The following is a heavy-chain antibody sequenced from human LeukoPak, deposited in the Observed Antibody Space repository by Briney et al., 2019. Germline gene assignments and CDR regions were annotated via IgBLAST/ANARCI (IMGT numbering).Heavy chain of an antibody. J-gene: IGHJ3*02. CDR3: ASCSAYCSSTSSLPGAFDI. D-gene: IGHD2-2*01. Sequence: SETLSLTCAVYGGSFSGYYWSWIQQPPGKGLEWIGEINRSGSTNYNPSLKSRVTISVDTSNNQFSLKLSSVTASDTAVYYCASCSAYCSSTSSLPGAFDIWGQGTMVTVSS. CDR1: GGSFSGYY. CDR2: INRSGST. V-gene: IGHV4-34*01.